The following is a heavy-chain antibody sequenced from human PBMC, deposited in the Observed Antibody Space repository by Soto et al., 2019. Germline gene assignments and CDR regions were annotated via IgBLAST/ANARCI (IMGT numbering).Heavy chain of an antibody. V-gene: IGHV5-51*03. Sequence: EVQLVQSGAEVKKPGESRKISCKGSGYSFTTYWIAWVRQMPGKGLEWMGIIYPGDSRTTYSPSFQGQVIISADKSISTAYLQWSSLKASDTAMYYCARDLDHGGNSETFDRWGQGTMVTVSS. CDR1: GYSFTTYW. D-gene: IGHD2-21*02. J-gene: IGHJ3*02. CDR3: ARDLDHGGNSETFDR. CDR2: IYPGDSRT.